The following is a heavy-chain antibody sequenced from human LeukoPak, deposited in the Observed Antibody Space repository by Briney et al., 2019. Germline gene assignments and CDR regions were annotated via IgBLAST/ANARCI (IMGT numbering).Heavy chain of an antibody. D-gene: IGHD4-17*01. CDR1: GFTFKNFA. V-gene: IGHV3-23*01. CDR2: ITTTGGTT. J-gene: IGHJ4*02. Sequence: GGSLRLSCAASGFTFKNFAMTWVRQAPGKGLEWVSTITTTGGTTYYADSVKGRFTTSRDNSKNTLYLQMNSLRAEDTAVYYCAKVQDPTRVTTNFDSWGQGTLVTVSS. CDR3: AKVQDPTRVTTNFDS.